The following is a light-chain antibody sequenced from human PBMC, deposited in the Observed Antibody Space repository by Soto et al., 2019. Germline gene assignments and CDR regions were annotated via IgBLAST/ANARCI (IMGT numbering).Light chain of an antibody. CDR1: QRIGNW. Sequence: DIQMTQSPSTLSASVGDRVTITCRASQRIGNWLAWYQQTPGKAPKLLIYDASSLKSGVPSRFSGSGSGTEFTLTISSLQPEDFATYYCQQYSTNSWTFGQGTKVEIK. J-gene: IGKJ1*01. CDR2: DAS. V-gene: IGKV1-5*01. CDR3: QQYSTNSWT.